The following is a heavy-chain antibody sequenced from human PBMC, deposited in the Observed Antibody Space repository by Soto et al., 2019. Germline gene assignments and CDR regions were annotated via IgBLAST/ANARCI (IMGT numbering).Heavy chain of an antibody. CDR3: AKSPLVVVAATLFDY. CDR2: ISWNSGSI. CDR1: GFTFDDYA. D-gene: IGHD2-15*01. Sequence: VQLVESGGGLVQPGRSLRLSCAASGFTFDDYAMHWVRQAPGKGLEWVSGISWNSGSIGYADSVKGRFTISRDNAKNSLYLQMNSLRAEDTALYYCAKSPLVVVAATLFDYWGQGTLVTVSS. J-gene: IGHJ4*02. V-gene: IGHV3-9*01.